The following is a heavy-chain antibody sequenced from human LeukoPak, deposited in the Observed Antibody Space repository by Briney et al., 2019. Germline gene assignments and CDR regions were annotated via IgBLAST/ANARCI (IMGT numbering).Heavy chain of an antibody. CDR3: AKVYSSSWNELHY. CDR1: GFTFSSYS. Sequence: GGSLRLSCAASGFTFSSYSMNWVRQAPGKGLEWVSSISSGSSYIYYADSVKGRFTISRDNSKNSLYLQMNSLRTEDTALYYCAKVYSSSWNELHYWGQGTLVTVSS. CDR2: ISSGSSYI. J-gene: IGHJ4*02. V-gene: IGHV3-21*04. D-gene: IGHD6-13*01.